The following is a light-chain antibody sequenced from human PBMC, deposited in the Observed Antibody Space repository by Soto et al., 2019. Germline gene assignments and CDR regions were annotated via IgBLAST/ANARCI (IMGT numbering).Light chain of an antibody. CDR1: QSVSSY. Sequence: EIVMTQFPVTLSLFPGKRAALSFRASQSVSSYLAWNQQKPGKAPRLLIYDASNKATGIPARFSGSGSGTDFTLTISSLEPEDFAIYYCQQRSNWPLTFGGGTKVDIK. CDR3: QQRSNWPLT. CDR2: DAS. V-gene: IGKV3-11*01. J-gene: IGKJ4*02.